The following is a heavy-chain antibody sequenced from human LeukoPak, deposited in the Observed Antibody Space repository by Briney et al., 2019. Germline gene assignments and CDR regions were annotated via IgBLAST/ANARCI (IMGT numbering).Heavy chain of an antibody. CDR1: GGSISSGDYY. J-gene: IGHJ4*02. D-gene: IGHD4-17*01. CDR3: ARVQTTVTTLDY. CDR2: IYYSGST. V-gene: IGHV4-30-4*01. Sequence: PSETLSLTCTVSGGSISSGDYYLSWNRQPPGKGLEWIGYIYYSGSTYYNPSLKSRVTISVDTSKNQFSLKLSSVTAADTAVYYCARVQTTVTTLDYWGQGTLVTVSS.